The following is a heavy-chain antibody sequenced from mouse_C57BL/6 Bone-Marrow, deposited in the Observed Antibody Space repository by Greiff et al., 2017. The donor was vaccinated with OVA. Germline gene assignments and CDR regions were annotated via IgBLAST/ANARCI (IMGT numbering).Heavy chain of an antibody. Sequence: VQLKESGPGMVKPSQSLSLTCTVTGYSITSGYDWHWIRHFPGNKLEWMGYISYSGSTNYNPSLKSRISITHDTSKNHFFLKLNSVTTEDTATYYCAGGYLGPFYAMDYWGQGTSVTVSS. CDR3: AGGYLGPFYAMDY. CDR2: ISYSGST. D-gene: IGHD3-1*01. CDR1: GYSITSGYD. J-gene: IGHJ4*01. V-gene: IGHV3-1*01.